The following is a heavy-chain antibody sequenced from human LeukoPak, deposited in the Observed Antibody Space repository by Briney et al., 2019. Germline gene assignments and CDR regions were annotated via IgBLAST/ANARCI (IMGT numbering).Heavy chain of an antibody. CDR2: ITRSASYI. D-gene: IGHD3-16*01. Sequence: PGGSLRLSCAASGLSSSTHSMNCVRQAPGKGIEWVSSITRSASYIYYGDSVKGRFTISRDNAKNSLFLQMNSLRVEDSAVYYCARAARGGVNDAFDIWGQGTMVTVSS. CDR3: ARAARGGVNDAFDI. V-gene: IGHV3-21*01. J-gene: IGHJ3*02. CDR1: GLSSSTHS.